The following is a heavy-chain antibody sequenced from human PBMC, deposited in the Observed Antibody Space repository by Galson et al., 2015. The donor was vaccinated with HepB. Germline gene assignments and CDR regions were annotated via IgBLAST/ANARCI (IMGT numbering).Heavy chain of an antibody. Sequence: SLRLSCAASGFTFSNAWMSWVRQAPGKGLEWVGRIKSKTDGGTTDYAAPVKGRFTISRDDSKNTLYLQMNSLKTEDIAVYYCTTGSYYYYGMDVWGQGTTVTVSS. CDR1: GFTFSNAW. CDR2: IKSKTDGGTT. CDR3: TTGSYYYYGMDV. J-gene: IGHJ6*02. V-gene: IGHV3-15*01.